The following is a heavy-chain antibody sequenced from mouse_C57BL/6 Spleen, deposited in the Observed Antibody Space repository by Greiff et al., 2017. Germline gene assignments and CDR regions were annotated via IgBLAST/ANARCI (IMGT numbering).Heavy chain of an antibody. J-gene: IGHJ3*01. CDR1: GYTFTEYT. CDR3: ARHEGPAAQAPFAY. V-gene: IGHV1-62-2*01. D-gene: IGHD3-2*02. CDR2: FYPGSGSI. Sequence: QVQLKQSGAELVKPGASVKLSCKASGYTFTEYTIHWVKQRSGQGRELSGWFYPGSGSIKYNEKFKDKATLTADKSYSTVYMDLSRLTSEDSAVYFCARHEGPAAQAPFAYWGQGTLVTVSA.